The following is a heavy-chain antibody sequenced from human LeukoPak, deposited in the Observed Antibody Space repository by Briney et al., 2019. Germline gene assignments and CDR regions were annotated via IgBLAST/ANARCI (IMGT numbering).Heavy chain of an antibody. CDR3: AREELLAFDY. CDR2: INPNSGGT. CDR1: GYTFSGYY. D-gene: IGHD1-7*01. Sequence: ASVNVSCKASGYTFSGYYMHWVRQAPGQGLEWMGWINPNSGGTNYAQKFQGRVTMTTDTSISTAYMELSRLRSDDTAVYYCAREELLAFDYWGQGSLVTVSS. V-gene: IGHV1-2*02. J-gene: IGHJ4*02.